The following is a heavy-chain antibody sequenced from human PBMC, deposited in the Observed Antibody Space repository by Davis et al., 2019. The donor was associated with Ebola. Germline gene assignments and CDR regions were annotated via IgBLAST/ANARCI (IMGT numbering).Heavy chain of an antibody. CDR1: GFTFSGSA. Sequence: GGSPRLSCAASGFTFSGSAMHWVRQASGKGLEWVGRIRSKANSYATAYAASVKGRFTISRDDSKNTAYLQMNSLKTEDTAVYYCTSAGIVGATFADYWGQGTLVTVSS. J-gene: IGHJ4*02. CDR3: TSAGIVGATFADY. D-gene: IGHD1-26*01. V-gene: IGHV3-73*01. CDR2: IRSKANSYAT.